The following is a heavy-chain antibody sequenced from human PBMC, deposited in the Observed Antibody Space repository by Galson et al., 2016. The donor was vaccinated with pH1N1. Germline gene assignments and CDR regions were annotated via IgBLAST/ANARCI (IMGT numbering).Heavy chain of an antibody. V-gene: IGHV3-7*01. Sequence: SLRLSCAASGFTFSNYWMHWVRQVPGKGLEWVANIKEDGSETYYVDSGRGRFTISRDNAKNSLYLQMNSLRDEDTALYYCARAIGSRSAYWGQGTLVTVSS. CDR2: IKEDGSET. D-gene: IGHD3-16*02. CDR3: ARAIGSRSAY. CDR1: GFTFSNYW. J-gene: IGHJ4*02.